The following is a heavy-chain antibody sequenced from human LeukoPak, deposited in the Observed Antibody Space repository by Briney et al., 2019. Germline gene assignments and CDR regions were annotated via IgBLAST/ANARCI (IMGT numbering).Heavy chain of an antibody. CDR1: GYTFTGYY. J-gene: IGHJ4*02. V-gene: IGHV1-2*06. CDR2: INPISGGT. D-gene: IGHD6-19*01. Sequence: APVKVSCKASGYTFTGYYIHWVRQAPRQGLEWMGRINPISGGTNYAQKFQGRVSMTTDTSINTAYMELNRLTYDDTAVYYCARSGSGWYQTNFDYWGQGTLVTVSS. CDR3: ARSGSGWYQTNFDY.